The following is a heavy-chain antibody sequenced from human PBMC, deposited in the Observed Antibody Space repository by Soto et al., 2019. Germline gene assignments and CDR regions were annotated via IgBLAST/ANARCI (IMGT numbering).Heavy chain of an antibody. J-gene: IGHJ6*02. CDR2: IYYSGST. D-gene: IGHD4-17*01. V-gene: IGHV4-59*01. CDR3: ARRTVTTIYYYSMDV. CDR1: GGSISSYY. Sequence: SETLSLTCTVSGGSISSYYWTWIRQPPGKGLEWIGYIYYSGSTYYNPSLKSRVTISADTSKNQFSLRLNSVTAADTAVYYCARRTVTTIYYYSMDVWGQGTTVTVSS.